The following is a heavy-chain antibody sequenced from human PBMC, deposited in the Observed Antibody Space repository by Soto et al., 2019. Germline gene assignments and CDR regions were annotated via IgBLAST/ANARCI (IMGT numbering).Heavy chain of an antibody. CDR3: ARDFRRSSSSWTFFDY. Sequence: ASLRLSCAASGFTFSSYWMSWVRQAPGKGLEWVANIKQDGSEKYYVDSVKGRFTISRDNAKNSLYLQMNSLRAEDTAVYYCARDFRRSSSSWTFFDYWGQGTLVTVSS. J-gene: IGHJ4*02. D-gene: IGHD6-13*01. V-gene: IGHV3-7*01. CDR2: IKQDGSEK. CDR1: GFTFSSYW.